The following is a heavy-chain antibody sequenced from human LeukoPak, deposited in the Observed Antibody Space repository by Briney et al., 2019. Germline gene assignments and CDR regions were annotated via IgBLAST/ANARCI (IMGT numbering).Heavy chain of an antibody. J-gene: IGHJ4*02. CDR3: ARIAAGPFDY. D-gene: IGHD6-6*01. CDR1: GFSLSSSALG. V-gene: IGHV2-5*02. CDR2: IYWDDDK. Sequence: SGPTLVKLTQTLTLTCTFSGFSLSSSALGVGWIRQPPGKALEWLALIYWDDDKRYSPSLKSRLTITKDTSKNQLVLTMTNMDPVDTATYYCARIAAGPFDYWGQGTLVTVSS.